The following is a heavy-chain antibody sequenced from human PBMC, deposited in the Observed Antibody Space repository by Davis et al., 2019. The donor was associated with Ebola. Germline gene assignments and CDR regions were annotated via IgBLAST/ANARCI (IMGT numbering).Heavy chain of an antibody. Sequence: MPSETLSLTCAVYGGSFSGYYWSWIRQPPGKGLKWIGEINHIGSTNYNPSLKSRVTISLDTSKNQFSLKLTSVTAADTAVYYCARALGLRSGMDVWGQGTTVAVSS. J-gene: IGHJ6*02. V-gene: IGHV4-34*01. D-gene: IGHD1-7*01. CDR2: INHIGST. CDR1: GGSFSGYY. CDR3: ARALGLRSGMDV.